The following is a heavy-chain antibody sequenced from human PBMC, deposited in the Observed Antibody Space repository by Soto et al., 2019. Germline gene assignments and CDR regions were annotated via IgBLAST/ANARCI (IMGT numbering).Heavy chain of an antibody. CDR3: ARTSLVVAAATREDY. CDR2: INSDGSST. V-gene: IGHV3-74*01. J-gene: IGHJ4*02. D-gene: IGHD2-15*01. Sequence: EVQLVESGGALVQPGGSLRLSCAASGFTFSSYSMHWVRQAAGKGLVWVSRINSDGSSTSYADSVKGRFTISRDNAKNTLYLQMNSLRADDTAVYYCARTSLVVAAATREDYWGQGTLVTVSS. CDR1: GFTFSSYS.